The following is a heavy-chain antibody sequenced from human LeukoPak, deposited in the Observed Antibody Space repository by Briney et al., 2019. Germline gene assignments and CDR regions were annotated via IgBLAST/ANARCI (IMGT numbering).Heavy chain of an antibody. V-gene: IGHV3-7*05. Sequence: GGSLRLSCAASGFTFSGYWMSWVRQAPGRGLEWVANIKQDGSEKNYVDSGKGRFTISRDNARNSLYLQMNSLRADDTAVYYCASQYSYSSNYWGQGTLVTVSS. CDR3: ASQYSYSSNY. J-gene: IGHJ4*02. CDR2: IKQDGSEK. CDR1: GFTFSGYW. D-gene: IGHD5-18*01.